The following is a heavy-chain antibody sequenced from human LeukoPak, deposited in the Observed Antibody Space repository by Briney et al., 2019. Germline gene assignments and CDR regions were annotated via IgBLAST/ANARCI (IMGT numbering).Heavy chain of an antibody. V-gene: IGHV3-49*04. D-gene: IGHD5-18*01. CDR2: IRTKTYGRTT. J-gene: IGHJ3*02. CDR3: TRVSPTGYSYGYLRAFDI. CDR1: GFTFSSYS. Sequence: PGGSLRLSCAASGFTFSSYSMNWVRQAPGKGLEWVGFIRTKTYGRTTEYAASVKGRFTISRDDSKSIAYLQMNSLKTEDTAVYFCTRVSPTGYSYGYLRAFDIWGQGTMVTVSS.